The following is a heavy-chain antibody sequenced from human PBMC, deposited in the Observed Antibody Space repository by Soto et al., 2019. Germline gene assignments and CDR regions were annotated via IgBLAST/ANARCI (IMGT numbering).Heavy chain of an antibody. J-gene: IGHJ4*02. D-gene: IGHD1-26*01. CDR1: GGSISSYY. CDR3: ARSRHSGSYYFDY. V-gene: IGHV4-59*01. CDR2: IYHSGST. Sequence: QVQLQESGPGLVKPSETLSLTCTVSGGSISSYYWSWIRQPPGKGLEWIGYIYHSGSTNYNPSLKSRVTISVDTSKNQFSLKLSSVTAADTAVYYCARSRHSGSYYFDYWGQGTLVTVSS.